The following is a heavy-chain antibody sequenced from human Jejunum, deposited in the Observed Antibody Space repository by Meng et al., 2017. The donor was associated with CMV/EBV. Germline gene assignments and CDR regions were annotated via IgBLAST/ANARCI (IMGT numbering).Heavy chain of an antibody. Sequence: SSSYCLHSGRQDPGQGLQWMGRLDPKSVGTDYGQQCQGKLTLTSDTSISTADMELSRLTSVDTAVYYCTSLGEAFVVVTDPMGSFDHWGQGTLVTVSS. CDR1: SSSYC. V-gene: IGHV1-2*06. J-gene: IGHJ4*02. CDR2: LDPKSVGT. CDR3: TSLGEAFVVVTDPMGSFDH. D-gene: IGHD2-2*01.